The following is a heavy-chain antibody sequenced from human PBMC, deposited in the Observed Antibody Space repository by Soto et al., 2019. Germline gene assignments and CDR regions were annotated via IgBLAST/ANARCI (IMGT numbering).Heavy chain of an antibody. CDR3: ARSLNPGYSSGWDREYFQH. D-gene: IGHD6-19*01. CDR1: GGTFSSYT. CDR2: IIPILGIA. Sequence: GASVKLSCKASGGTFSSYTISWVRQAPGQGLEWMGRIIPILGIANYAQKFQGRVTITADKSTSTAYMELSSLRSEDTAVYYCARSLNPGYSSGWDREYFQHWGQGTLVTVSS. V-gene: IGHV1-69*02. J-gene: IGHJ1*01.